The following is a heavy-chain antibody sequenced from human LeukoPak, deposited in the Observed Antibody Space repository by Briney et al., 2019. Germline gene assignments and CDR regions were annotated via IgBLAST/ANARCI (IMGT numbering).Heavy chain of an antibody. CDR1: GFTFSSYW. V-gene: IGHV3-74*01. Sequence: GGSLRLSCAASGFTFSSYWVRWVRQTPGKGLGWVSRIYSDGSSTSYADSVKGGFTISRDTTKNTLCLQMYRPRAEDTAVYYCVSKRWLQSSFVSWGQGILVTASS. CDR2: IYSDGSST. D-gene: IGHD5-24*01. CDR3: VSKRWLQSSFVS. J-gene: IGHJ4*02.